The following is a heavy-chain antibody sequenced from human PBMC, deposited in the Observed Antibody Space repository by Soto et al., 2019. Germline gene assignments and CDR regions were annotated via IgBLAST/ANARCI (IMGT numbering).Heavy chain of an antibody. CDR3: AKGREGFGNDAFDI. V-gene: IGHV3-23*01. J-gene: IGHJ3*02. Sequence: VQLLESGGRLVQPGGSLTPSCAASGFTFSSYAMSWVRQAPGKGLEWVSAISGSGGNTYYADSVKGRFTISRDNSKNTLYLQMNTLRAEDTALYYCAKGREGFGNDAFDIWGQGTMVTVSS. D-gene: IGHD3-10*01. CDR1: GFTFSSYA. CDR2: ISGSGGNT.